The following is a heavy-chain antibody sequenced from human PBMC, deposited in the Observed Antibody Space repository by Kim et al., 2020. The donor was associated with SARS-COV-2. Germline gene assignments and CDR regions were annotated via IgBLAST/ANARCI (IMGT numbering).Heavy chain of an antibody. V-gene: IGHV4-59*13. CDR1: GGSISSYY. CDR3: ARRQNLWFDP. J-gene: IGHJ5*02. Sequence: SETLSLTCTVSGGSISSYYWSWIRQPPGKGLEWIGYIYYSGSTNYNPSLKSRVTISVDTSKNQFSLKLSSVTAADTAVYYCARRQNLWFDPWGQGTLVTVSS. CDR2: IYYSGST.